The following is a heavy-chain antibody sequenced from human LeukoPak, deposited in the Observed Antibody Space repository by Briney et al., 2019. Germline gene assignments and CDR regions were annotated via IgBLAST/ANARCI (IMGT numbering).Heavy chain of an antibody. J-gene: IGHJ5*02. CDR2: ISSSGSTI. CDR1: GFTFSSYE. CDR3: ARVGSSWYRGWFDP. D-gene: IGHD6-13*01. V-gene: IGHV3-48*03. Sequence: GSLRLSCAASGFTFSSYEMNWVRQAPGKGLEWVSYISSSGSTICYADSVKGRFTISRDNAKNSLYLQMNSLRAEDTAVYYCARVGSSWYRGWFDPWGQGTLVTVSS.